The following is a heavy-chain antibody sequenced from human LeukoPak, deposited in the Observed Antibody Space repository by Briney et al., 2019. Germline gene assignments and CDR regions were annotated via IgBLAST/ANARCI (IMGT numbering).Heavy chain of an antibody. CDR2: IYSSEST. Sequence: SETLSLACTVSVGSICSYYWSWLPQPAGKGLEGIGRIYSSESTEYNPSLKSRVTMSVDTSKTQSSLQLSSVTAAETAVYYCARDPSAVAGYFDCWGQGPLVTVSS. J-gene: IGHJ4*01. V-gene: IGHV4-4*07. D-gene: IGHD6-19*01. CDR3: ARDPSAVAGYFDC. CDR1: VGSICSYY.